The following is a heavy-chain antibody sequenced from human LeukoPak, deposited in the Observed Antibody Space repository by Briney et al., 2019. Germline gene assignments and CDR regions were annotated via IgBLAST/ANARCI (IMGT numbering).Heavy chain of an antibody. CDR1: GRSISSYY. CDR3: ARKPLLGSYWFFDL. Sequence: PSETLSLICSVSGRSISSYYWRWIRQPAGEGLECIGRIYTSGRNNYHPSLKSRVTMSIDTSKKQFSLTLSSVPAADTAVYYCARKPLLGSYWFFDLWGRGTLVSVSS. V-gene: IGHV4-4*07. D-gene: IGHD2-8*02. J-gene: IGHJ2*01. CDR2: IYTSGRN.